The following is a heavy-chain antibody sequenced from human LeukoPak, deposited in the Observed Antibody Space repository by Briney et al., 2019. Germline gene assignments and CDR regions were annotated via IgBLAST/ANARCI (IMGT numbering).Heavy chain of an antibody. CDR3: ARGYYDSSGKGGYFLDS. J-gene: IGHJ4*02. CDR2: ISWNGGYI. V-gene: IGHV3-20*04. D-gene: IGHD3-22*01. Sequence: GGSLRLSCAASGFTFDDYGMSWVRQGPGKGLEWVSGISWNGGYIGYVGSVKGRFTISRDNAKNSLYLQMNSLRAEDTALYYCARGYYDSSGKGGYFLDSWGQGTLVTVSS. CDR1: GFTFDDYG.